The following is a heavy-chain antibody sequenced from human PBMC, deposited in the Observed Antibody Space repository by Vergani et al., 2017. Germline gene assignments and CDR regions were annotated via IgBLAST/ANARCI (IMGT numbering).Heavy chain of an antibody. J-gene: IGHJ5*02. CDR2: IYYSGST. Sequence: QVQLQESGPGLVKPSETLSLTCTVSGGSISSYYWSWIRQPPGKGLEWIGYIYYSGSTNYNPSLKSRVTISVDTSKNQFSLKLSSVTAADTAVYYCARVASGHRVWFDPWGQGTLVTVSS. V-gene: IGHV4-59*01. CDR3: ARVASGHRVWFDP. CDR1: GGSISSYY. D-gene: IGHD3-10*01.